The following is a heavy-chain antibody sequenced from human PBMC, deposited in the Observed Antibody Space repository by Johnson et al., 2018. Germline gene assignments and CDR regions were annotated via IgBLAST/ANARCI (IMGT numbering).Heavy chain of an antibody. CDR2: IWYAGSNK. Sequence: QVQLVQSGGGVVQPGRSLRLSCVASGFTFSSYGMNWVRQAPGKGLEWVAVIWYAGSNKYYADSVKGRFTITRDNSNNILYLQMNSLRVEDTAVYYCARWGDGSRTDYWGQGTLVTVSP. V-gene: IGHV3-33*01. CDR1: GFTFSSYG. D-gene: IGHD3-16*01. J-gene: IGHJ4*02. CDR3: ARWGDGSRTDY.